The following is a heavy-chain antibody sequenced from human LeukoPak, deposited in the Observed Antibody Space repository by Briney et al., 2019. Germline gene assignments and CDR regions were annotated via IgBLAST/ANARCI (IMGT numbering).Heavy chain of an antibody. V-gene: IGHV3-21*01. CDR2: ISSSRSYI. Sequence: GGSLRLSCAASGFTFSSSNMNWVRQAPGKGLEWVSSISSSRSYIYYTHSVKGRFTISRDNANNSLYLQMNSLRAEDTAVYYCARDASAAGFDYWGQGTLVTVSS. D-gene: IGHD2-2*01. J-gene: IGHJ4*02. CDR1: GFTFSSSN. CDR3: ARDASAAGFDY.